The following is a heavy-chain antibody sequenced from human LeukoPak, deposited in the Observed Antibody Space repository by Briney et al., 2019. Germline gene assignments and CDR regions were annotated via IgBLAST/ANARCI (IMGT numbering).Heavy chain of an antibody. Sequence: ASVKVSCKASGGTFSSYAISWVRQAPGQGLEWMGGIIPIFGTANYAQKFQGRVTITADESTSTAYMELSDLRPDDTAVYYCARDDGRYFDRLGHDAFDIWGQGTLVTVSS. J-gene: IGHJ3*02. D-gene: IGHD3-9*01. V-gene: IGHV1-69*13. CDR3: ARDDGRYFDRLGHDAFDI. CDR1: GGTFSSYA. CDR2: IIPIFGTA.